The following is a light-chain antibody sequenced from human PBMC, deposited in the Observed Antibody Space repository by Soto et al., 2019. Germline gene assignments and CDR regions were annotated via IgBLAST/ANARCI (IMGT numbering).Light chain of an antibody. CDR1: SFNIGANYD. V-gene: IGLV1-40*01. J-gene: IGLJ1*01. CDR2: ANS. CDR3: QSYDARLSDYV. Sequence: QSVLTQPPSVSGAPGQGVTISCTGSSFNIGANYDVHWYQHLPGTGPKLLIYANSFRPSGVPDLVSASKSGSSASLAITGLQAEDEADYDCQSYDARLSDYVFGTGTKRTGL.